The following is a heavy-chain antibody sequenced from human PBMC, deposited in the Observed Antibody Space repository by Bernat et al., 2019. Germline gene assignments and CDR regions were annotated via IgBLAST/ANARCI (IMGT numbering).Heavy chain of an antibody. J-gene: IGHJ4*02. CDR1: GGSISSYY. CDR2: TYHSGST. V-gene: IGHV4-59*01. Sequence: QVQLQESGPGLVKPSETLSLTCTVSGGSISSYYWSWIRQPPGKGLEWIGDTYHSGSTNYNPSLKSRVTISVDTSKKQLSLKLSSVTAADTAVYYCARFGTAVGFPTWGQGTLVTVSS. D-gene: IGHD6-13*01. CDR3: ARFGTAVGFPT.